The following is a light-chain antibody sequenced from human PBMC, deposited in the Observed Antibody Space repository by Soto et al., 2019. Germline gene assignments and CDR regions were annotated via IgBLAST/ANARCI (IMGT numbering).Light chain of an antibody. CDR2: GAS. CDR3: QQYGSSGT. Sequence: EMVITQSPATRCVAPGERATLSCRASQGVRSNLAWYQQKPGQAPRLLIYGASNRATGIPDRFSGSGSGTDFTLTISRLEPEDFAVYYCQQYGSSGTFGQGTKVDIK. J-gene: IGKJ1*01. CDR1: QGVRSN. V-gene: IGKV3-20*01.